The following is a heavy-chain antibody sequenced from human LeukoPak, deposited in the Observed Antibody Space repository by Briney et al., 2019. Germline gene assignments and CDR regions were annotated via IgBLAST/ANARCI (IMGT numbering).Heavy chain of an antibody. J-gene: IGHJ4*02. D-gene: IGHD2-21*02. CDR3: ARGQENCGGDCGVAY. CDR2: ISTSGGT. Sequence: SETLSLTCNVSGGSISSVVSYWSWIRQSAGKGLEWIGRISTSGGTNYNPSLKSRVTMSVDTSKNQFSLKLSSVTAADTAVYYCARGQENCGGDCGVAYWGQGTLVTVSS. CDR1: GGSISSVVSY. V-gene: IGHV4-61*02.